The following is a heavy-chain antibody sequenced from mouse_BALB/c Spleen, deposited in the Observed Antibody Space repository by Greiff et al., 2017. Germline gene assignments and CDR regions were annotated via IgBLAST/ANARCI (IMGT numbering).Heavy chain of an antibody. CDR3: EREAITTNYAMDD. CDR2: IYPYNGVT. J-gene: IGHJ4*01. D-gene: IGHD2-4*01. V-gene: IGHV1S29*02. CDR1: GYTFTDYN. Sequence: VQLQQSGPELVKPGASVKISCKASGYTFTDYNMHWVKQSHGKSLEWIAYIYPYNGVTGYNQKFKSKATLTVDNSSSTAYMELRSLTSEDSAVYYCEREAITTNYAMDDWGQGTSVTVSS.